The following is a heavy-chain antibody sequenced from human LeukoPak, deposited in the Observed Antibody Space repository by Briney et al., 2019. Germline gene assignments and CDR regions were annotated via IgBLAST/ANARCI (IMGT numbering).Heavy chain of an antibody. CDR3: ARARASSGYYSDY. V-gene: IGHV1-69*02. CDR2: IIPILGIA. J-gene: IGHJ4*02. D-gene: IGHD3-22*01. Sequence: GASVKVSCKASGGTFSSYTISWVRQAPGQGLEWMGRIIPILGIANYAQKFQGRVTITADKSTSTAYMELSSLRSEDTAVYYCARARASSGYYSDYWRQGTLVTVSS. CDR1: GGTFSSYT.